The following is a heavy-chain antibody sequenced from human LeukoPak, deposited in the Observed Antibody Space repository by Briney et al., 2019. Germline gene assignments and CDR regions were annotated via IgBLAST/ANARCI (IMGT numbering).Heavy chain of an antibody. CDR2: ISSSSSYI. J-gene: IGHJ4*02. CDR1: GFTFSSYS. D-gene: IGHD3-3*01. Sequence: PGGSLRLSCAASGFTFSSYSMNWVRQAPGKGLEWVSSISSSSSYIYYADSVKGRFTISRDNAKNSLYLQMNSLRAEDTAVYYCARDADLGFWSGYCHFDYWGQGTLVTVSS. CDR3: ARDADLGFWSGYCHFDY. V-gene: IGHV3-21*01.